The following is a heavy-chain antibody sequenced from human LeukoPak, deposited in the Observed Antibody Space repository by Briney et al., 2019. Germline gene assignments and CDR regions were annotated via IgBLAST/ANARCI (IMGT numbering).Heavy chain of an antibody. CDR2: ISAYNGNT. CDR3: ARELTVTTFDY. CDR1: GYTFTIYG. J-gene: IGHJ4*02. D-gene: IGHD4-11*01. Sequence: ASVTVSFTSSGYTFTIYGICWVRHAPGQGLEWMGWISAYNGNTNYAQKLQGRVTMTTDTSTSTAYMELRSLRSDDTAVYYCARELTVTTFDYWGQGTLVTVSS. V-gene: IGHV1-18*01.